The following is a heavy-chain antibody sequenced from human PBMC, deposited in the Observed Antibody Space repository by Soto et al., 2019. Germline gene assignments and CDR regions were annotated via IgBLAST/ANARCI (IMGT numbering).Heavy chain of an antibody. D-gene: IGHD6-13*01. CDR1: GGSISSYY. J-gene: IGHJ5*02. CDR3: AGGRIAAAGTIWFDP. V-gene: IGHV4-4*07. Sequence: QVQLQESGPGLVKPSETLSLTCTVSGGSISSYYWSWIRQPAGKGLEWIGRIYTSGSTNYNPSLKSRVTMSVDTSKNQFSLKLSSVTAADTAVYYCAGGRIAAAGTIWFDPWGQGTLVTVSS. CDR2: IYTSGST.